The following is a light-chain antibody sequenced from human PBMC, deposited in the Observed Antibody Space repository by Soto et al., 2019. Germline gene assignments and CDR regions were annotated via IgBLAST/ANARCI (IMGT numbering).Light chain of an antibody. CDR3: QQYNNWWT. CDR2: GAS. J-gene: IGKJ1*01. V-gene: IGKV3-15*01. Sequence: EILMTQSASTLSVSAGERATLSCRASQSVDSNLAWYQQKPGQAPRLLIYGASTRATGISARFSGSGSGTEFTLTISSLKSEDFGVYDCQQYNNWWTFGQGTKVDIK. CDR1: QSVDSN.